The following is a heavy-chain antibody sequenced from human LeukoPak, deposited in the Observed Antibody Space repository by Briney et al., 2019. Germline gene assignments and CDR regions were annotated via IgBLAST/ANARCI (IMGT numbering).Heavy chain of an antibody. V-gene: IGHV4-39*01. Sequence: PSETLSLTCTVSGGSISSSSYYWGWIRQPPGKGLEWIGSIYYSGSTYYNPSLKSRVTISVDTSKNQFSLKLSSVTAADTAVYYCARLETWAFFVYWGQGTLVTVSS. CDR1: GGSISSSSYY. CDR3: ARLETWAFFVY. CDR2: IYYSGST. D-gene: IGHD3-16*01. J-gene: IGHJ4*02.